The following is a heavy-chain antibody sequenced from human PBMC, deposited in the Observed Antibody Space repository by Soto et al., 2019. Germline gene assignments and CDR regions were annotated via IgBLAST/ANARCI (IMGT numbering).Heavy chain of an antibody. V-gene: IGHV3-23*01. J-gene: IGHJ5*02. D-gene: IGHD3-3*01. Sequence: EVQLFESGGGLVEPGESLRLSCAASGFIFKDFAMSWVRQAPGKGLEWVSTITTSDDSTCSADSVRGRFTITRDNSANTLFLQMSSLRGDDTATYYCTWGDSSGYFDPSSGYSTPDHWGQGTLVTVSS. CDR3: TWGDSSGYFDPSSGYSTPDH. CDR1: GFIFKDFA. CDR2: ITTSDDST.